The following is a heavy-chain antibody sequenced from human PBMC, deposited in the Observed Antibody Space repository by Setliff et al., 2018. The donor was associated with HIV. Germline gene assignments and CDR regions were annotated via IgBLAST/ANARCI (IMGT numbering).Heavy chain of an antibody. CDR1: GGSFSGYY. D-gene: IGHD3-22*01. J-gene: IGHJ4*02. V-gene: IGHV4-34*01. CDR2: MNHRGVI. CDR3: FLFYDDRSGFYWD. Sequence: SETLSLTCTVYGGSFSGYYWTWIRQPPGKGREFIGEMNHRGVIKYLSSLKSRVTMAGDTSKKQFSLKLKSVTAADTAVYYCFLFYDDRSGFYWDWGQGTPVTVSS.